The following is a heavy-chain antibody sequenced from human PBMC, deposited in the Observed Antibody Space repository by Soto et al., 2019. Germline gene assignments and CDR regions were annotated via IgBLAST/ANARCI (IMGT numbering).Heavy chain of an antibody. V-gene: IGHV4-59*02. CDR2: VYYSGST. D-gene: IGHD1-26*01. J-gene: IGHJ4*02. CDR1: GGSVSNSY. Sequence: ESLSLTCTVSGGSVSNSYWGWIRQPPGKGLEWVAYVYYSGSTNYNPSLGSRVTISVDKSKNQFSLKMTSVTGADTAVYYCARGRSHEWELLVQYFDYWGQGTLVTVSS. CDR3: ARGRSHEWELLVQYFDY.